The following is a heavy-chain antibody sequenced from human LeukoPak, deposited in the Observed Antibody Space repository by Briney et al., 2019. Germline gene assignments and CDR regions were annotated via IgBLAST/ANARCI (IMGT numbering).Heavy chain of an antibody. Sequence: SETLSLTCTVSGGSISSGDYYWSWIRQPPGKGLEWIGYIYYSGSTYYNPSLKSRVTISVDASKNQFSLKLSSVTAADTAVYYCASCPDAFDIWGQGAMVTVSS. V-gene: IGHV4-30-4*08. CDR3: ASCPDAFDI. CDR2: IYYSGST. CDR1: GGSISSGDYY. J-gene: IGHJ3*02.